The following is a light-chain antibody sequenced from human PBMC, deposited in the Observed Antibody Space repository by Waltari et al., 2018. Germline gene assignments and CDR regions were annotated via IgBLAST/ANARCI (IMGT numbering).Light chain of an antibody. CDR3: ASYTYSSNVV. J-gene: IGLJ2*01. Sequence: QSALTQPASVSGSSGQSITISCPGSSSDVGRYDYVSWHQQLPGKAPKLILFDVRVRPSGVSNRFSGSKSGNTASLTISGLQAEDEADYYCASYTYSSNVVFGGGTKVTV. CDR2: DVR. CDR1: SSDVGRYDY. V-gene: IGLV2-14*03.